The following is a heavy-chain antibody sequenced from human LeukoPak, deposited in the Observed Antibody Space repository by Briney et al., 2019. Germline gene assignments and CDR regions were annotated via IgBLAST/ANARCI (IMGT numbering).Heavy chain of an antibody. Sequence: SETLSLKCSVSGFPINYYYWVWMAPAHGMEWMGIINLNRGSTSYAQNSQDRVKMTTDTTRSTDYMQLSSLRSDDPTGDYCRRRAGDHYDFDFWGQGTRVRVSS. V-gene: IGHV1-46*01. CDR1: VSGFPINY. CDR2: INLNRGST. J-gene: IGHJ4*02. CDR3: RRRAGDHYDFDF. D-gene: IGHD7-27*01.